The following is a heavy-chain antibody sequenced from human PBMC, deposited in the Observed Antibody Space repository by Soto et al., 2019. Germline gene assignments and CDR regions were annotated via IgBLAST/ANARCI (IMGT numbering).Heavy chain of an antibody. J-gene: IGHJ4*02. CDR3: ARLSGNWHLDY. Sequence: ASVKVSCQTSGYTFSNHAIHWVRQAPGQSLEWMGWINAGNDFTKYSQMLQDRVTITRDTSATTVYMELNSLTSDDTAVYYCARLSGNWHLDYWGQGSLVTVSS. V-gene: IGHV1-3*01. CDR1: GYTFSNHA. CDR2: INAGNDFT. D-gene: IGHD1-1*01.